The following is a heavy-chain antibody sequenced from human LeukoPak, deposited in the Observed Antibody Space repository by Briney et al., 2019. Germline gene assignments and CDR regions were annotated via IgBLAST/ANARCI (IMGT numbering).Heavy chain of an antibody. CDR2: IYYSGST. J-gene: IGHJ4*02. CDR3: ARDVGYYYDSSGTFGY. CDR1: GGSISSYY. Sequence: SETLSLTCTVSGGSISSYYWSWIRQPPGKGLEWIGYIYYSGSTNYNPSLKSRVTISVDTSKNQFSLKLSSVTAADTAVYYCARDVGYYYDSSGTFGYWGQGTLVTVSS. V-gene: IGHV4-59*12. D-gene: IGHD3-22*01.